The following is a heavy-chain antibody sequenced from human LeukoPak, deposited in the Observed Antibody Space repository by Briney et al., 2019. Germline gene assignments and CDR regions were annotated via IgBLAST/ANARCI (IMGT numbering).Heavy chain of an antibody. V-gene: IGHV3-53*01. CDR2: IYSGGST. J-gene: IGHJ4*02. D-gene: IGHD3-22*01. CDR1: GFTVGSNY. CDR3: ARVYHYDSSGYSTHFDY. Sequence: GGSLRLSCAASGFTVGSNYMSWVRQAPGKGLEWVSVIYSGGSTYYADSVKGRFTISRDNAKNSLYLQMNSLRAEDTAVYYCARVYHYDSSGYSTHFDYWGQGTLVTVSS.